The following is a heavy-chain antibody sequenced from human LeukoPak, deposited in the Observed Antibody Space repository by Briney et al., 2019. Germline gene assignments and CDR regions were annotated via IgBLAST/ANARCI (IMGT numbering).Heavy chain of an antibody. J-gene: IGHJ4*02. Sequence: SETLSLTCTVSGGSISSSSYYRGWIRQPPGKGLEWIGSIYYSGSTYYNPSLKSRVTISVDTSKNQFSLKLSSVTAADTAVYYCARHAIAQRYFDYWGQGTLVTVSS. D-gene: IGHD2-2*01. CDR2: IYYSGST. CDR1: GGSISSSSYY. V-gene: IGHV4-39*01. CDR3: ARHAIAQRYFDY.